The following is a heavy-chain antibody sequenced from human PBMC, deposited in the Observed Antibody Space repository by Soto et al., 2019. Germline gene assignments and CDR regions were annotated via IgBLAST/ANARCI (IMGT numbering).Heavy chain of an antibody. Sequence: GASVKVSCKASGYTFSSYSIDWLRQDPGQGHEWMGRIIPMVGLTNYAEKFQGRLGITADKSTSTVYMELSSLTPDDTAMYYCARGGYYDNSWGKLRHYGLDVWGQGTSVTVSS. CDR3: ARGGYYDNSWGKLRHYGLDV. V-gene: IGHV1-69*02. J-gene: IGHJ6*02. CDR2: IIPMVGLT. CDR1: GYTFSSYS. D-gene: IGHD3-16*01.